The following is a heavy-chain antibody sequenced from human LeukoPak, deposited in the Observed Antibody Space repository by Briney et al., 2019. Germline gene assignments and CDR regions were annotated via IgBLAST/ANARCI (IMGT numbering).Heavy chain of an antibody. CDR2: VYPGDSDT. Sequence: GESLKISCKGSGYIFTNDWIGWVRQVPGKGLEWMGIVYPGDSDTRYSPSFEGQVTISADKSINTGYLQWSSLKASDTAIYYCVRSPAVGYDRPGLYFYYMDVWGKGTPVTVSS. V-gene: IGHV5-51*01. CDR3: VRSPAVGYDRPGLYFYYMDV. CDR1: GYIFTNDW. J-gene: IGHJ6*03. D-gene: IGHD2-2*01.